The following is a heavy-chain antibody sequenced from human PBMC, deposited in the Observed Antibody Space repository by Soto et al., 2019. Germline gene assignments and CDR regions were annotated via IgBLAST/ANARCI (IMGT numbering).Heavy chain of an antibody. CDR2: ISSDGNNK. Sequence: QVQLVESGGGVVQPGRSLRLSCAASGFTFDSYGMHRVRQAPGKGLEWVAVISSDGNNKYYEDSVKGRFSIYRDNFNKLLYLQMSSLRVEDTAVYYCVKDLLQNTGATCGSWGQGTLVTVSS. CDR3: VKDLLQNTGATCGS. J-gene: IGHJ5*02. D-gene: IGHD2-15*01. V-gene: IGHV3-30*18. CDR1: GFTFDSYG.